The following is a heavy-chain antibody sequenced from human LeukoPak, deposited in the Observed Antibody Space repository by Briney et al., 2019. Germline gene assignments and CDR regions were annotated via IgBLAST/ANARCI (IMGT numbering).Heavy chain of an antibody. Sequence: TSETLSLTCAVYGGSFSGYYWNWIRQPPGKGLEWIGEINHSGSTNYNPSLKSRVTISVDTSKNQFSLKVTSVTAADTAVYYCARGYCSGGSRYPLKSIYYYYMDVWGEGTTVTFSS. D-gene: IGHD2-15*01. CDR2: INHSGST. CDR1: GGSFSGYY. J-gene: IGHJ6*03. V-gene: IGHV4-34*01. CDR3: ARGYCSGGSRYPLKSIYYYYMDV.